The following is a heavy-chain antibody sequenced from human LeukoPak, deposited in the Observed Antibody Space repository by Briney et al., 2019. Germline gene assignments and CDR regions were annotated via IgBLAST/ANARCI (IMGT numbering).Heavy chain of an antibody. CDR3: AKRLHCYDSSGAPESYFDY. CDR1: GFTFSDYY. Sequence: GGSQRLSCAASGFTFSDYYMSWIRQAPGKGLEWVSYISSSGSTTYYADSVKGRFTISRDNSKNTLYLQMNSLRAEDTAVYYCAKRLHCYDSSGAPESYFDYWGQGTLV. CDR2: ISSSGSTT. V-gene: IGHV3-11*01. J-gene: IGHJ4*02. D-gene: IGHD3-22*01.